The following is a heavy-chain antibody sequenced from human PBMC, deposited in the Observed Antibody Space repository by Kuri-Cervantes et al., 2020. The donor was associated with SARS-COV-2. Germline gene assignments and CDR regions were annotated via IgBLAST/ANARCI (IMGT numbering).Heavy chain of an antibody. V-gene: IGHV4-59*01. CDR2: IYYSGST. CDR3: ARANYYYDSSGWWGYFDY. D-gene: IGHD3-22*01. CDR1: GGSISSYY. J-gene: IGHJ4*02. Sequence: SETLSLTCTVSGGSISSYYWSWIRQPPGKGLEWIGYIYYSGSTNYNPSLKSRVTISVDTSKNQFSLKLSSVTAADTAVYYCARANYYYDSSGWWGYFDYWGQGTLVTVSS.